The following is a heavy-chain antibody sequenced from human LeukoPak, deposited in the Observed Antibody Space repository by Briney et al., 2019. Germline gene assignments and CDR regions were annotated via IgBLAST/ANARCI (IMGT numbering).Heavy chain of an antibody. J-gene: IGHJ4*02. Sequence: SETLSLTCAVYGGSFSGYYWIWIRQPPGKGLEWIGEINRSGSTTHNPSLKSRVTISLDTSKNQFSLKLSSVTAADTAVYYCASSLVRADMVTGIDYWGQGTLVTVSS. CDR2: INRSGST. V-gene: IGHV4-34*01. D-gene: IGHD5-18*01. CDR1: GGSFSGYY. CDR3: ASSLVRADMVTGIDY.